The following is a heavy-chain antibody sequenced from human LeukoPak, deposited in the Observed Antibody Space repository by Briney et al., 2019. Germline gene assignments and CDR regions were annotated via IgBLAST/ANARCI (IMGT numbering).Heavy chain of an antibody. CDR2: INPNSGGT. D-gene: IGHD5-24*01. CDR1: GYLFTGYY. Sequence: GASVKVSCKASGYLFTGYYIHWVRQAPGQGLEWMGWINPNSGGTNYAQKFQGRVTMTRDTSISTAYMELSRLRSDDTAVYYCARMATFSLRYFDYWGQGTLVTVSS. V-gene: IGHV1-2*02. J-gene: IGHJ4*02. CDR3: ARMATFSLRYFDY.